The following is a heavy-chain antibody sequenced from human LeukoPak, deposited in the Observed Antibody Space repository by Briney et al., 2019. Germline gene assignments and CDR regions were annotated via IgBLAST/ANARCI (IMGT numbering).Heavy chain of an antibody. V-gene: IGHV3-74*01. J-gene: IGHJ4*02. Sequence: PGGSLRLSCAASGFTFSSYWMHWVRQAPGKGLVWVSRINTDGSDTSYADSVKGRFTISRDNAKNTLYLRMNSLRVEDTAVYYCATSRSFDYWGQGTLVTVSS. CDR2: INTDGSDT. CDR1: GFTFSSYW. D-gene: IGHD2-2*01. CDR3: ATSRSFDY.